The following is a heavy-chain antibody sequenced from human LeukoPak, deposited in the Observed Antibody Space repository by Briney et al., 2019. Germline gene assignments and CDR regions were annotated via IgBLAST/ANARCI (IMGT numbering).Heavy chain of an antibody. Sequence: ASVKVSCKASRYTFTSDGISWVRQAPGQGLEWMGWISAYNGNTNYAQKLQGRVTMTTDTSTSTAYMELRSLRSDDTAVYYCARQNSPYYYDSSGSDNWFDPWGQGTLVTVSS. CDR1: RYTFTSDG. J-gene: IGHJ5*02. CDR2: ISAYNGNT. V-gene: IGHV1-18*01. CDR3: ARQNSPYYYDSSGSDNWFDP. D-gene: IGHD3-22*01.